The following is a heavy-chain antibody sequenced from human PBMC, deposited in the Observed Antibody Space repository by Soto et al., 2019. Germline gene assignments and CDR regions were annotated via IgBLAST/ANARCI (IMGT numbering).Heavy chain of an antibody. CDR3: VGGLDEYSSLQGGY. V-gene: IGHV4-59*01. Sequence: QVQLQESGPGLVKPSETLSLTCTVSGGSISSYYWSWIRQPPGKGLEWIGYIYYSGSTNYNPSLKSRVTISVDTSKNQFSLKLSSVTAADTAVYYCVGGLDEYSSLQGGYWGQGTLVTVSS. CDR1: GGSISSYY. CDR2: IYYSGST. D-gene: IGHD6-6*01. J-gene: IGHJ4*02.